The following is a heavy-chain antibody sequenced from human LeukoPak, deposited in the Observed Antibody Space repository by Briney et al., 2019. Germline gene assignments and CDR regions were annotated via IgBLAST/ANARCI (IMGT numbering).Heavy chain of an antibody. CDR1: GYTFTGYY. V-gene: IGHV1-2*02. Sequence: GASVKVSCKSSGYTFTGYYMHWVRQAPGQGLEWMGWINPNSGCTNYAQKFQGRVTMTRDTAISTAYMELSRLTSDHTAVYYCDRSSREMVWIVGSSSGYQYFQHWGQGTLVTVSS. CDR2: INPNSGCT. J-gene: IGHJ1*01. D-gene: IGHD6-25*01. CDR3: DRSSREMVWIVGSSSGYQYFQH.